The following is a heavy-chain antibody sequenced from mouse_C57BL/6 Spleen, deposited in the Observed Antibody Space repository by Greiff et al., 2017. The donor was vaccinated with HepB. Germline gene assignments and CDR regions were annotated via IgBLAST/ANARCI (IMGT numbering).Heavy chain of an antibody. D-gene: IGHD1-1*01. Sequence: VQLQQSGPELVKPGASVKISCKASGYAFSSSWMNWVKQRPGKGLEWIGRIYPGDGDTNYNGKFKGKATLTADKSSSTAYMQLSSLTSEDSAVYFCARSLLITTVVATADYWGQGTTLTVSS. V-gene: IGHV1-82*01. CDR2: IYPGDGDT. CDR3: ARSLLITTVVATADY. CDR1: GYAFSSSW. J-gene: IGHJ2*01.